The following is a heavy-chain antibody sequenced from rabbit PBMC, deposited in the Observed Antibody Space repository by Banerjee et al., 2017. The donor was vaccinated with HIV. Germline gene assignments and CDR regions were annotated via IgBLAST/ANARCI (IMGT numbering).Heavy chain of an antibody. V-gene: IGHV1S45*01. CDR3: ARDLAGVTGWNFGL. CDR1: GFDYSSYYM. Sequence: QEQLEESGGGLVKPEGSLTLFCKASGFDYSSYYMSWVRQAPGKGLEWIGYIDPVFGSTYYASWVNGRFTISKASWTTVTLQMTSLTAADTASYFCARDLAGVTGWNFGLWGQGTLVTVS. J-gene: IGHJ3*01. CDR2: IDPVFGST. D-gene: IGHD4-1*01.